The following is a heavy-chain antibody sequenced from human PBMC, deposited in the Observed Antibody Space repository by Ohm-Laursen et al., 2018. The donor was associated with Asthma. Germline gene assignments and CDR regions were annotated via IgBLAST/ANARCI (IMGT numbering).Heavy chain of an antibody. V-gene: IGHV3-9*01. D-gene: IGHD6-19*01. J-gene: IGHJ4*02. CDR2: ISWNSGSI. CDR3: AKDRYSSSGFLFDY. CDR1: GFTFDDYA. Sequence: SLRLSCAASGFTFDDYAMHWVRQAPGKGLEWVSGISWNSGSIGYADSVKGRFTISRDNAKNSLYLQMNSLRAEDTALYYCAKDRYSSSGFLFDYLGQGTLVTVSS.